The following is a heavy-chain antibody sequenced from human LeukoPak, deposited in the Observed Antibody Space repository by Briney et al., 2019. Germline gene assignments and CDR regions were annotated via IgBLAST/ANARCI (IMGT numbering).Heavy chain of an antibody. J-gene: IGHJ4*02. D-gene: IGHD3-3*01. V-gene: IGHV3-7*01. CDR2: IKEDGSEK. CDR3: ARERGDSGLWSGYDC. Sequence: GGSLRLSCAASGFTFSSYWMSWVRQAPGKGLEWVAIIKEDGSEKYYVDSVKGRFTISRDNAKNSVYLQMNSLRAEDTAVYYCARERGDSGLWSGYDCWGQGTLVTVSS. CDR1: GFTFSSYW.